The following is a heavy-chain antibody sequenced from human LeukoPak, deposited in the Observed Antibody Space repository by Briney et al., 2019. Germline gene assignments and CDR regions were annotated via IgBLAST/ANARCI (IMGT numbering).Heavy chain of an antibody. Sequence: GGSLRLSCAASGFTFSSYSMNWVRQAPGKGLEWVSSISSSSSYIYYADSVKGRFTISRDNAKNSLYLQVNSLRAEDTAVYYCAREEDDFWSGYYKYFDYWGQGTLVTVSS. CDR3: AREEDDFWSGYYKYFDY. D-gene: IGHD3-3*01. CDR2: ISSSSSYI. CDR1: GFTFSSYS. V-gene: IGHV3-21*01. J-gene: IGHJ4*02.